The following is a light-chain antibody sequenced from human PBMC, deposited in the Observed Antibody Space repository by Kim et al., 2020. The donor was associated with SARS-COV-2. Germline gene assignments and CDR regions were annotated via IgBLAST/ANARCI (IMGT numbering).Light chain of an antibody. CDR1: QSISSW. CDR2: KAS. V-gene: IGKV1-5*01. CDR3: QQYNSYSGT. Sequence: DIQMTQSPSTLSASVGDRVTITCRASQSISSWLAWYQQKPGKAPKLLIYKASSLQSGVPSRFSGSGSGTEFTLTISSLQPDDFATYLSQQYNSYSGTFGQGSKVEIK. J-gene: IGKJ1*01.